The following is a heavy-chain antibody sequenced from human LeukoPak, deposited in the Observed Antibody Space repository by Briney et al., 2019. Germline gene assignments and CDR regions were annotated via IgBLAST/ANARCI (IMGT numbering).Heavy chain of an antibody. CDR3: ARVLTRGYSYDRNDAFDI. Sequence: GASVKVSCKASGYTFTSYGISWVRQAPGQGLEWMGWISAYNGNTNYAQKLQGRVTMTTDTSTSTAYMELRSLRSDDTAVYYCARVLTRGYSYDRNDAFDIWGQGTMVTVSS. D-gene: IGHD5-18*01. V-gene: IGHV1-18*01. J-gene: IGHJ3*02. CDR1: GYTFTSYG. CDR2: ISAYNGNT.